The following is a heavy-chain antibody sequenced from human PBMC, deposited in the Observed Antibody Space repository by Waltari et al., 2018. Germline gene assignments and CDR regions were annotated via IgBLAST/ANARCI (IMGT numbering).Heavy chain of an antibody. V-gene: IGHV4-38-2*01. J-gene: IGHJ4*02. CDR3: ARSVICDRTTACDVIDH. CDR1: GYSISSGYY. Sequence: QVQLQESGPGLVKPSETLSPTCAVSGYSISSGYYWGWIRQPPGTGLEWIGRFQTRGSTEYKPSLRNRARITIDTSNNQFSLRLSSVTAADAAVYHCARSVICDRTTACDVIDHWGQGKLVAVSS. CDR2: FQTRGST. D-gene: IGHD1-26*01.